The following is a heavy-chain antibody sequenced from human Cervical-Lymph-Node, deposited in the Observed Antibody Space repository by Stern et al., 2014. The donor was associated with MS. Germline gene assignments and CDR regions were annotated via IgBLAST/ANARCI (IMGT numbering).Heavy chain of an antibody. CDR3: ARVGSIAAAGTPDV. J-gene: IGHJ6*02. CDR1: GASVSSYY. V-gene: IGHV4-59*02. D-gene: IGHD6-13*01. CDR2: IHYSGGT. Sequence: KESGPGLVKPSETLSLTCTVSGASVSSYYWSWIRQPPGKGLEWIGNIHYSGGTTYNPSLKSRLTTSVDTSKSQFSLRLSSVTAADTAVYYCARVGSIAAAGTPDVWGQGTTVIVSS.